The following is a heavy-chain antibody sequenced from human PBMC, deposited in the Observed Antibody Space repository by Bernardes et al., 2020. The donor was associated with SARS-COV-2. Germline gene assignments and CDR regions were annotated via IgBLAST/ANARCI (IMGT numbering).Heavy chain of an antibody. CDR3: ARDREWRSASDH. D-gene: IGHD3-3*01. J-gene: IGHJ4*02. Sequence: GGSLRLSCAASGFTVSNNHMNWVRQAPGKGLEWVSVIFSGGTTDYADSVKGRFTIVRDNAKNSLYLQMNSLTDDDAAVYYCARDREWRSASDHWGQGTLVTVFS. V-gene: IGHV3-53*01. CDR1: GFTVSNNH. CDR2: IFSGGTT.